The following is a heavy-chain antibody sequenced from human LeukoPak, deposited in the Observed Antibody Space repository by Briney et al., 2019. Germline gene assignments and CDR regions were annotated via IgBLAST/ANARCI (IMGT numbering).Heavy chain of an antibody. CDR3: ARESYSSGWYALHAFDI. Sequence: PSETLSLTCTVSGGSISSGSYYWRWIRQPPGKGLEWIGSIYHRGRTYYNPALKSRVTISVDTSKTQFSLKLSSVTAADTDVYYCARESYSSGWYALHAFDIWGQGTMVTVSS. CDR1: GGSISSGSYY. CDR2: IYHRGRT. J-gene: IGHJ3*02. V-gene: IGHV4-39*07. D-gene: IGHD6-19*01.